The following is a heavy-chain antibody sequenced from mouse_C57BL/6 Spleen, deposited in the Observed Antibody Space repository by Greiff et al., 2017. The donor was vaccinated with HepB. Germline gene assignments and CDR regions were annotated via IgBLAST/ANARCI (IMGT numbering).Heavy chain of an antibody. Sequence: EVQGVESGGDLVKPGGSLKLSCAASGFTFSSYGMSWVRQTPDKRLEWVATISSGGSYTYYPDSVKGRFTISRDNAKNTLYLQMSSLKSEDTAMYYCARRVTTVPWYFGVWGTGTTVTVAS. D-gene: IGHD1-1*01. CDR3: ARRVTTVPWYFGV. J-gene: IGHJ1*03. CDR2: ISSGGSYT. CDR1: GFTFSSYG. V-gene: IGHV5-6*01.